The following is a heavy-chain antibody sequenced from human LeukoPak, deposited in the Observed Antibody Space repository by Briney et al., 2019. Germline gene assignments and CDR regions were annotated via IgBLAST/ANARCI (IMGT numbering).Heavy chain of an antibody. Sequence: GGTLRLSCGGSGFIFNNYGMNWVRQAPGKGLEWVSSVTISGDTTYYADSVKGRFTISRDNSKNTVFLVMSSLRAEDTAVYYCARGRGRNPSGYYYYMDVWGKGTTVTIS. CDR1: GFIFNNYG. J-gene: IGHJ6*03. CDR3: ARGRGRNPSGYYYYMDV. CDR2: VTISGDTT. V-gene: IGHV3-23*01. D-gene: IGHD2-15*01.